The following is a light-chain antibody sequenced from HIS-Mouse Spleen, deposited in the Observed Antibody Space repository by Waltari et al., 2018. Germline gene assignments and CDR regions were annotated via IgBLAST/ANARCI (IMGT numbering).Light chain of an antibody. J-gene: IGLJ2*01. CDR1: ALPKNY. CDR3: YSTDSSGNHRV. V-gene: IGLV3-10*01. Sequence: SYELTQPPSVSVSPGQTARITCSGDALPKNYAYWYQQKSGQAPVLVIYEDSKRPSGSPGRFAGSSSGTMATLTISGAQVEDEADYYCYSTDSSGNHRVFGGGTKLTVL. CDR2: EDS.